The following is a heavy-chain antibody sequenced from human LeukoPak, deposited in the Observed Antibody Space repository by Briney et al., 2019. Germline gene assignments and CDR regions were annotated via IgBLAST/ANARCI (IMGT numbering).Heavy chain of an antibody. CDR3: ARTRTSDY. CDR2: ISGSGGST. D-gene: IGHD1-14*01. Sequence: GGSLRLSCAASGFTFTSYAMSWVRQAPGKGLEWVSAISGSGGSTYYADSVKGRFTVSRDNSKNMPYLQMNSLRAEDTALYYCARTRTSDYWGQGTLVTVSS. J-gene: IGHJ4*02. CDR1: GFTFTSYA. V-gene: IGHV3-23*01.